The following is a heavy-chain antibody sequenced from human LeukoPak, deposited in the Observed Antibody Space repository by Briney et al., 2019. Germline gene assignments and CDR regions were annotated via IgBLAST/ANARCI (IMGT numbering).Heavy chain of an antibody. CDR3: ASGYVPLYYYYYMDV. Sequence: ASVKVSCKASGGTFSSYAISWVRQAPGQGLEWMGGIIPIFGTPNYAQKFQGRVTFTTDESTSTAYMELSSLRSEDTAIYYCASGYVPLYYYYYMDVWGKGTTVTVSS. CDR1: GGTFSSYA. CDR2: IIPIFGTP. J-gene: IGHJ6*03. V-gene: IGHV1-69*05. D-gene: IGHD3-16*01.